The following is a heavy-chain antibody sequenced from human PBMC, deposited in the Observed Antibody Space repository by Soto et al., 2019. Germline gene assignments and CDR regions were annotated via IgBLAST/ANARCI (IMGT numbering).Heavy chain of an antibody. J-gene: IGHJ4*02. CDR1: GYTFTGYY. CDR3: ARDGGLRLGELSFDS. CDR2: INPNSGGT. V-gene: IGHV1-2*04. Sequence: QVQLVQSGAEVKKPGASVKVSCKASGYTFTGYYMHWVRQAPGQGLEWMGWINPNSGGTNYAQKFQGWVTMTRDTSISTAYMELSRLRSDDTAVYYCARDGGLRLGELSFDSWGQGTLVTVSS. D-gene: IGHD3-16*02.